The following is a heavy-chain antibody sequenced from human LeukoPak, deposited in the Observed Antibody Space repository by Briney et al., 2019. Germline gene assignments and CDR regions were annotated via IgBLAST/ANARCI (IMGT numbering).Heavy chain of an antibody. J-gene: IGHJ2*01. CDR2: LSGSGGTT. D-gene: IGHD5-24*01. Sequence: GGSLRLSCAASGFTFSNYAMNWVRQAPGKGLEWVSALSGSGGTTNYANSVRGRFTISRSNSKNTLYLQMNNLSVDDTAVYYCARAVGYNTYWYFDLWGRGTLVTVSS. CDR1: GFTFSNYA. CDR3: ARAVGYNTYWYFDL. V-gene: IGHV3-23*01.